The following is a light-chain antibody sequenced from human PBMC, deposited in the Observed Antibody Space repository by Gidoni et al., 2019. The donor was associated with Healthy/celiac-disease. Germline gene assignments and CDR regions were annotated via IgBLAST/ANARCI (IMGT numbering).Light chain of an antibody. J-gene: IGKJ1*01. Sequence: DIVMTQSALSLPVTHGEPASISCRSSQSLLHSNGYNYLDWYLQKPGQSPQLLIYLGSNRASGVPDRFSGSGSGTDFTLKISRVEAEDVGVYYCMQALQTPTFXQXTKVXIK. CDR2: LGS. V-gene: IGKV2-28*01. CDR1: QSLLHSNGYNY. CDR3: MQALQTPT.